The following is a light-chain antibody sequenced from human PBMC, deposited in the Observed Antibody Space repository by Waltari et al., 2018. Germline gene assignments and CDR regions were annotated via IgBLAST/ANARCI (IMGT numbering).Light chain of an antibody. CDR1: HSIRNW. Sequence: DIQMTQSPSTLSASVGDRVTITCRASHSIRNWLAWYQQKPGKAPKLLIYKASSLESGVPSRFSGSGSGTEFTLTISSLQPDDFATYYCQQYDSFSPWTFGQGTKVDIK. CDR3: QQYDSFSPWT. V-gene: IGKV1-5*03. CDR2: KAS. J-gene: IGKJ1*01.